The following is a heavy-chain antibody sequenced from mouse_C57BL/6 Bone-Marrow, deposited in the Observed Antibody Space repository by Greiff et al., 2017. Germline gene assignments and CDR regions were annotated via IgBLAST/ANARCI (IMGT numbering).Heavy chain of an antibody. D-gene: IGHD2-4*01. Sequence: VQLQQSGAELVRPGSSVKMSCKTSGYTFTSYGIHWVKQRPGQGLEWIGYIYLRNGYTEYNEKFKGKATLTSDTSSSTAYMQLSSLTSEDSAIXFCARARDYDSWDYWGQGTTLTVSS. V-gene: IGHV1-58*01. J-gene: IGHJ2*01. CDR2: IYLRNGYT. CDR3: ARARDYDSWDY. CDR1: GYTFTSYG.